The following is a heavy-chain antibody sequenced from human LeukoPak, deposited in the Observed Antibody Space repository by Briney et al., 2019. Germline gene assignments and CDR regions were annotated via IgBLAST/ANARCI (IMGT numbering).Heavy chain of an antibody. CDR2: INPNSGNT. J-gene: IGHJ4*02. CDR3: AREMRPATTTLVAY. D-gene: IGHD1-1*01. Sequence: ASVQVSCKASGYIFTGYWIHWVRQAPGQGLEWMGFINPNSGNTSYAQKFQGRVTMTRDTSINTAYMELNGLTGDDTAVYYCAREMRPATTTLVAYWGQGTLVTVSS. CDR1: GYIFTGYW. V-gene: IGHV1-2*02.